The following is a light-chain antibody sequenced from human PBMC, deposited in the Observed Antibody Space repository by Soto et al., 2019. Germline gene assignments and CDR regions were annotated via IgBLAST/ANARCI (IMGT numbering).Light chain of an antibody. Sequence: QSVLTQPPSASGTPGQRVTISCSGSSSNIGSNTVNWYQQLPGTAPKLLIYSNNQRPSGVPDRFSGSQSGTSASLAISGLQSEDEADYYCAAWDDSLNGPHVVFCGGTKLTVL. CDR1: SSNIGSNT. V-gene: IGLV1-44*01. J-gene: IGLJ2*01. CDR2: SNN. CDR3: AAWDDSLNGPHVV.